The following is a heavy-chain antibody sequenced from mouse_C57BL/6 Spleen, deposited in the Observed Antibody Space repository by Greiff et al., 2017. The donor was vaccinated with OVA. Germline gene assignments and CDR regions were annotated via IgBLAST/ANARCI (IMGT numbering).Heavy chain of an antibody. CDR1: GYTFTDYY. CDR3: ARSHYYANYFDY. D-gene: IGHD2-1*01. Sequence: VQLQQSGPELVKPGASVKISCKASGYTFTDYYMNWVKQSHGKSLEWIGDINPNNGGTSYNQKFKGKATLTVDKSSSTAYMELRSLTSEDSAVYYCARSHYYANYFDYWGQGTTLTVSS. J-gene: IGHJ2*01. CDR2: INPNNGGT. V-gene: IGHV1-26*01.